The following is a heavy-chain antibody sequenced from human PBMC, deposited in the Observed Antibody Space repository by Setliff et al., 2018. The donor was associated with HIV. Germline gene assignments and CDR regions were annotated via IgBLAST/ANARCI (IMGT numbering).Heavy chain of an antibody. CDR2: ISSSGGRT. D-gene: IGHD3-10*02. J-gene: IGHJ4*02. CDR3: VKVSRGTVVRGVILVGYLDY. V-gene: IGHV3-23*01. Sequence: GGSLRLSCKASGSTFSSYAVGWVRQTPGKGLEWVSVISSSGGRTYHADSVKGRFTISRDNSKNTLYLQMSSLRVEDTAVYYCVKVSRGTVVRGVILVGYLDYWGQGTLVTVSS. CDR1: GSTFSSYA.